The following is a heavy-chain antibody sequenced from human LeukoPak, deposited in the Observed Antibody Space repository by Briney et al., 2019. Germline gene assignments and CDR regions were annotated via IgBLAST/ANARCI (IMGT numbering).Heavy chain of an antibody. CDR2: INPNGGST. Sequence: ASVKVSCKASGYNFISYYMHWVRQAPGQGLEWMGIINPNGGSTSYAQKFQDRVTMTRDTSTSTVYTELSSLKSEDTAVYYCAREDVVLVDAVRYYYYGMDVWGQGTTVTVSS. V-gene: IGHV1-46*01. D-gene: IGHD2-8*01. CDR3: AREDVVLVDAVRYYYYGMDV. CDR1: GYNFISYY. J-gene: IGHJ6*02.